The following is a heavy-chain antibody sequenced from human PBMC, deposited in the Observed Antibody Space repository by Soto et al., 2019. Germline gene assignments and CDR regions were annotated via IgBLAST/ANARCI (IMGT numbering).Heavy chain of an antibody. CDR1: GFTFSSYS. J-gene: IGHJ6*02. CDR3: ARDHPYYDILTGYYYYGMDV. Sequence: VQLVESGGGLVQPGGSLRLSCAASGFTFSSYSMNWVRQAPGKGLEWVSYISSSSSTIYYADSVKGRFTISRDNAKNSLYLQMNSLRDEDTAVYYCARDHPYYDILTGYYYYGMDVWGQGTTVTVSS. CDR2: ISSSSSTI. D-gene: IGHD3-9*01. V-gene: IGHV3-48*02.